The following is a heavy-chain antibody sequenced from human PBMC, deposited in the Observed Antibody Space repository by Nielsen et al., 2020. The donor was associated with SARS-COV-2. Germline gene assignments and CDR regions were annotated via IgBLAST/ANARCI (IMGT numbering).Heavy chain of an antibody. Sequence: GGSLRLSCAASGFLVSTKYMNWVRQAPGKGLEWVSVFYSGGTTPYADSVKGRFIISRDNSRNTLYLQMNSLRVEDTAMYYCAREGDTYGVRNFDYWGQGIMVTVSS. V-gene: IGHV3-53*01. CDR3: AREGDTYGVRNFDY. J-gene: IGHJ4*02. CDR1: GFLVSTKY. CDR2: FYSGGTT. D-gene: IGHD5-18*01.